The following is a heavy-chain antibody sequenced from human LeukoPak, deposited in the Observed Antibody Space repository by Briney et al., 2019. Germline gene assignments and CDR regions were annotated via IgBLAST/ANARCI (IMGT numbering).Heavy chain of an antibody. CDR3: DREPRGSAYNFRISDAFDI. CDR2: IYYSGST. CDR1: GGPITSSY. Sequence: PSETLSLTCTVSGGPITSSYWSWIRLPPGKGLEWIGYIYYSGSTNYNPSLKSRVTISVDTSKNQISQSLSSVTAAVTTLYYCDREPRGSAYNFRISDAFDIWGQGTMVTVSS. J-gene: IGHJ3*02. V-gene: IGHV4-59*01. D-gene: IGHD5-24*01.